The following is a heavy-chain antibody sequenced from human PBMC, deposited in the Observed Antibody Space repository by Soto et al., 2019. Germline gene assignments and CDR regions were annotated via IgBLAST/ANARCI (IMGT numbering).Heavy chain of an antibody. CDR3: ARDKGWLGKVFYYYYAMDV. CDR2: IYYSGST. J-gene: IGHJ6*02. CDR1: GGSISSGDYY. V-gene: IGHV4-30-4*01. D-gene: IGHD6-19*01. Sequence: PSETLSLTCTVSGGSISSGDYYWSWIRQPPGKGLEWIGYIYYSGSTYYNPSLKSRVTISVDTSKNQFSLKLSSVTAADTAVYYCARDKGWLGKVFYYYYAMDVWGQGTTVTVSS.